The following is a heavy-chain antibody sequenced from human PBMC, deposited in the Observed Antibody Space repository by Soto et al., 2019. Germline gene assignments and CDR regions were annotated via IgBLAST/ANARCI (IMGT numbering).Heavy chain of an antibody. CDR1: GGSFSGYY. Sequence: QVQLQQWGAGLLKPSETLSLTCAVYGGSFSGYYWSWIRQPPGKGLEWIGEINHSGSTNYNPSLKSRVTISVDTSKNQFALKLSSVTAADTALYYCARVRSYDYWGQGTLVTVSS. CDR3: ARVRSYDY. J-gene: IGHJ4*02. CDR2: INHSGST. V-gene: IGHV4-34*01.